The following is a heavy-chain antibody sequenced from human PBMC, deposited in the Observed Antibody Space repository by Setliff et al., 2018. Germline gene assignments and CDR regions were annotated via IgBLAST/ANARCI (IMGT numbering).Heavy chain of an antibody. Sequence: PGGSLRLSCAASGFTFSSYGMHWVRQAPGKGLEWVAVISFDVSNKYYADSVKGRFTISRDNSKNTLYLQMNSLRAEDTAVYYCAKSREDYYYDSSGSSWGQGTMVTVSS. D-gene: IGHD3-22*01. J-gene: IGHJ3*01. V-gene: IGHV3-30*18. CDR2: ISFDVSNK. CDR1: GFTFSSYG. CDR3: AKSREDYYYDSSGSS.